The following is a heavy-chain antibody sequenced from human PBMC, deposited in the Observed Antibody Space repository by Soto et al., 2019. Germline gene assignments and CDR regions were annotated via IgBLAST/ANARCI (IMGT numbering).Heavy chain of an antibody. Sequence: QVQLVQSGAEVKKPGSSVKVSCRVHGGSFSTYAISWVRQAPGQGLEWMGGIIPIFRKPRYGHKFQGRVTITADESTTTAYMELSNLISEDTAVYYCARDKDLVELGGNYYYATDVWGQGPTVPVSS. D-gene: IGHD1-26*01. CDR1: GGSFSTYA. J-gene: IGHJ6*02. CDR3: ARDKDLVELGGNYYYATDV. V-gene: IGHV1-69*12. CDR2: IIPIFRKP.